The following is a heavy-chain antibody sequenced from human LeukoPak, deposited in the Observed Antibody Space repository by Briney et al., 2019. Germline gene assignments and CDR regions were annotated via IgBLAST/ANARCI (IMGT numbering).Heavy chain of an antibody. V-gene: IGHV4-34*01. J-gene: IGHJ4*02. CDR3: AREKRAPLAARPFDY. CDR1: GGSSRAYY. D-gene: IGHD6-6*01. Sequence: PEIPSLTPAVPGGSSRAYYWSWISQPPGHGLEWSGEINHSGSTTYNPSLKSRVTISVDPSKNQFSLKPSSVTAADTAVYYCAREKRAPLAARPFDYWGQATLATVS. CDR2: INHSGST.